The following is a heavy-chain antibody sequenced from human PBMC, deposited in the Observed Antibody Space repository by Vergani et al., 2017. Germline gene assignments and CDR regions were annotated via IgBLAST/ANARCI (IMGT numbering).Heavy chain of an antibody. CDR1: GYIFKNYY. V-gene: IGHV1-46*02. J-gene: IGHJ4*02. CDR3: TRGGYYDNIADCAY. Sequence: QEQLVQSGAEVRKPGASVKVSCTASGYIFKNYYIHWLRQAPGQGLEWMGIINPSGGSTSYAQKFQGRVTMTRDTSTSTVYMELSSLRSEDTAVYYCTRGGYYDNIADCAYWGQGTLVTVSS. D-gene: IGHD3-22*01. CDR2: INPSGGST.